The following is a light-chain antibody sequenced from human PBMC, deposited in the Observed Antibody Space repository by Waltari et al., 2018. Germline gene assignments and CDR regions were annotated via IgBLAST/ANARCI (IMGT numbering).Light chain of an antibody. CDR3: CSYARYTSLV. J-gene: IGLJ3*02. CDR2: EVS. CDR1: ISDVRNYHL. V-gene: IGLV2-23*02. Sequence: SALPPPASVYGSPGQSTTISSPLTISDVRNYHLSSWYQHHPVKAPKLILYEVSERPSGVSNRFSGSKSGNTASLTISGLQAEDEADYYCCSYARYTSLVFGGGTRLTVL.